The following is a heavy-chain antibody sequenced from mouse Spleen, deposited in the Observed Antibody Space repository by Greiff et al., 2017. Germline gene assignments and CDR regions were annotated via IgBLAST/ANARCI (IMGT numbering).Heavy chain of an antibody. CDR1: GFSLTSYG. D-gene: IGHD2-14*01. J-gene: IGHJ4*01. CDR3: ARNRYDRAYYAMDY. CDR2: IWSGGST. Sequence: VQLVESGPGLVQPSQSLSITCTVSGFSLTSYGVHWVRQSPGKGLEWLGVIWSGGSTDYNAAFISRLSISKDNSKSQVFFKMNSLQADDTAIYYCARNRYDRAYYAMDYWGQGTSVTVSS. V-gene: IGHV2-2*01.